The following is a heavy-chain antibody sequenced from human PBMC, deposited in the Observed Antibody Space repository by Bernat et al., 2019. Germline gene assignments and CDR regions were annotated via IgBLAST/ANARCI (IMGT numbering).Heavy chain of an antibody. CDR1: GYTFTGYY. J-gene: IGHJ4*02. V-gene: IGHV1-2*04. CDR2: INPNSGST. CDR3: ARAEVGGFAAGDY. Sequence: QVQLVQSGAEVKKPGASVKVSCKASGYTFTGYYMHWVRQAPGQGLEWMGWINPNSGSTNYAQKFQGWVTMTRDTSISTAYMELSRLRSDDTAVYYCARAEVGGFAAGDYWGQGTLVTVSS. D-gene: IGHD1-26*01.